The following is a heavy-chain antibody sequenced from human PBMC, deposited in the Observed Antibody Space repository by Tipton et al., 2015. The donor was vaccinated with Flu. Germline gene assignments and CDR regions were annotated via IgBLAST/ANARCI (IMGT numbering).Heavy chain of an antibody. CDR3: ARKDSWNTIDF. CDR1: GGSFSDYS. Sequence: TLSLTCAFYGGSFSDYSWGWIRQSPGKGLEWIGEINHIGSTRYNPSLKSRLTMSIDTSKSQFSLILSAVTAADTAVYYCARKDSWNTIDFWGQGSLVTVSS. J-gene: IGHJ4*02. D-gene: IGHD3-3*01. V-gene: IGHV4-34*01. CDR2: INHIGST.